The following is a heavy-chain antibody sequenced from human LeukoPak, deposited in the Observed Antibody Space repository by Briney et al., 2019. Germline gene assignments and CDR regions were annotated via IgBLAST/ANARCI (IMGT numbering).Heavy chain of an antibody. Sequence: SETLSLTCTVSGGSISNSNYYWGWIRQPPGKGLEWIGSIYYSGSTYYSPSLKSRVTISVDTSKNQFSLKVNSVTAADTAVYYCARDSSDYGSGSYYNEIWFDPWGQGTLVTVSS. CDR3: ARDSSDYGSGSYYNEIWFDP. CDR2: IYYSGST. D-gene: IGHD3-10*01. V-gene: IGHV4-39*07. J-gene: IGHJ5*02. CDR1: GGSISNSNYY.